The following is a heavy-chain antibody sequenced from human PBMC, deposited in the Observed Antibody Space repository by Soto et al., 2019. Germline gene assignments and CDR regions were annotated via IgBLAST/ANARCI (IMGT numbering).Heavy chain of an antibody. J-gene: IGHJ5*02. CDR1: GGSISSGGSY. CDR2: IYYSGNT. D-gene: IGHD4-17*01. CDR3: ARDPVETTGFDP. Sequence: SETLSLTCTVSGGSISSGGSYWSWIRQHPGKGLEWIGYIYYSGNTYYNPSLKSRVTISRDTSKNQFSLKLSSVTAADTAVYYCARDPVETTGFDPWGRGTMVTVYS. V-gene: IGHV4-31*03.